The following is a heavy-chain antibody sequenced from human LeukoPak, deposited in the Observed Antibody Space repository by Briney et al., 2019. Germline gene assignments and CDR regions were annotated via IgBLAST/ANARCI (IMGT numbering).Heavy chain of an antibody. V-gene: IGHV1-69*13. Sequence: ASVKVSCKASGGTFSSYAISWVRQAPGQGLEWMGGIIPIFGTANYARKFQGRVTITADESTSTAYMELSSLRSEDTAVYYCATQRDSSGFRQDYWGQGTLVTVSS. D-gene: IGHD3-22*01. CDR2: IIPIFGTA. CDR3: ATQRDSSGFRQDY. J-gene: IGHJ4*02. CDR1: GGTFSSYA.